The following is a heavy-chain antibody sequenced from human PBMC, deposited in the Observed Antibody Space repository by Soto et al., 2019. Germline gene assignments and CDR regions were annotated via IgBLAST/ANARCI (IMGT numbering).Heavy chain of an antibody. V-gene: IGHV3-21*01. CDR3: ARVRGSNFDY. CDR1: GFTFSRYS. CDR2: ISSISSYI. Sequence: EVQLVESGGGLVKPGGSLRLSCAASGFTFSRYSMNWVRRAPGKGLEWVSSISSISSYIYYADSVKGRFTISRDNAKNSLYLQMNSLRAEDTAVYYCARVRGSNFDYWGQGTLVTVSS. J-gene: IGHJ4*02. D-gene: IGHD2-8*01.